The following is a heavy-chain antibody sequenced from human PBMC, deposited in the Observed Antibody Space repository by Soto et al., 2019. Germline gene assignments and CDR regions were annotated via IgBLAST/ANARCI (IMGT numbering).Heavy chain of an antibody. Sequence: PSETLSLXCTVSGASISSYYWTWIRQAPGKGLEWIGYIYYSGTTNYNSALRSRVTMSIDTSKNQFSLKLSSVTAADTAVYYCAAVGERVDSWGQGTLVTVSS. CDR2: IYYSGTT. CDR1: GASISSYY. J-gene: IGHJ4*02. CDR3: AAVGERVDS. V-gene: IGHV4-59*01.